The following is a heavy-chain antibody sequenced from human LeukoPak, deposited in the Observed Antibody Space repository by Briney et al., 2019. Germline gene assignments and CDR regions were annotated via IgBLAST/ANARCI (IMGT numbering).Heavy chain of an antibody. CDR2: IIPIFGTA. V-gene: IGHV1-69*06. J-gene: IGHJ6*03. CDR3: ARGVTIFGVGWLKRGYYMDV. D-gene: IGHD3-3*01. Sequence: ASVKVSCKASGYTFTSYAMNWVRQAPGQGLEWMGGIIPIFGTANYAQKFQGRVTITADKSTSTAYMELSSLRSEDTAVYYCARGVTIFGVGWLKRGYYMDVWGKGTTVTVSS. CDR1: GYTFTSYA.